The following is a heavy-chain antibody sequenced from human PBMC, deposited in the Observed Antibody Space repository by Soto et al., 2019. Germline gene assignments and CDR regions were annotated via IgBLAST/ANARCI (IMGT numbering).Heavy chain of an antibody. J-gene: IGHJ6*02. D-gene: IGHD3-9*01. V-gene: IGHV3-30*18. CDR1: GFTFSSYG. Sequence: QVQLVESGGGVVQPGRSLRLSCAASGFTFSSYGMHWVRQAPGKGLEGVAVISYDGSNKYYADSVKGRFTISRDNSKNTMYLQMNSLRGEDTAVYYCANEGQYHDILTGYRSYYGMDVWGQGTTVTVSS. CDR2: ISYDGSNK. CDR3: ANEGQYHDILTGYRSYYGMDV.